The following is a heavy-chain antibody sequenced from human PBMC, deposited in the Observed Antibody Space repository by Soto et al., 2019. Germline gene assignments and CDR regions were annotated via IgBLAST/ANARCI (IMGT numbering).Heavy chain of an antibody. CDR2: ISSSSSYT. Sequence: PGGSLRLSCAASGFTFSDYYMSWIRQAPGKGLEWVSYISSSSSYTNYADSVKGRFTISRDNAKNSLYLQMNSLRAEDTAVYYCASDYGGNPRPDAFDIWGQGTMVTVSS. V-gene: IGHV3-11*06. J-gene: IGHJ3*02. CDR3: ASDYGGNPRPDAFDI. D-gene: IGHD4-17*01. CDR1: GFTFSDYY.